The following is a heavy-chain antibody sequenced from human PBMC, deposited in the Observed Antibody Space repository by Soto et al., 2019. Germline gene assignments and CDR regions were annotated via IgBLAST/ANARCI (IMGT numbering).Heavy chain of an antibody. CDR3: AHSQPLLRFLEWLSFDY. Sequence: SGPTLVNPTQTLTLTCTFSGFSLSTSGVGVGWIRQPPGKALEWLALIYWNDDKRYSPSLKSRLTITKDTSKNQVVLTMTNMDPVGTATYYCAHSQPLLRFLEWLSFDYWGQGTLVTVSS. CDR1: GFSLSTSGVG. CDR2: IYWNDDK. J-gene: IGHJ4*02. V-gene: IGHV2-5*01. D-gene: IGHD3-3*01.